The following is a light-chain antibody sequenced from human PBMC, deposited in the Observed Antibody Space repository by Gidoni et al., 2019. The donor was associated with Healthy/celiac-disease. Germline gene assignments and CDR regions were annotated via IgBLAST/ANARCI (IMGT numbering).Light chain of an antibody. V-gene: IGKV1-39*01. CDR2: AAS. Sequence: DIQLTQSPSSLSASVGDRVTITCRASQSISSDLNWYQQKPGKAPKLLIYAASSLQSGVPSRFSDSGSVTDFTLTISSLQPEDFASYYCQQSYSTPCSFGQGTSWRSN. CDR3: QQSYSTPCS. CDR1: QSISSD. J-gene: IGKJ2*04.